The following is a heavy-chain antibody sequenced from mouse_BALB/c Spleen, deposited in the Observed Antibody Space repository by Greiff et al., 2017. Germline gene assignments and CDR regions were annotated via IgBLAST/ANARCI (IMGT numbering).Heavy chain of an antibody. D-gene: IGHD2-14*01. V-gene: IGHV1-69*02. CDR1: GYTFTSYW. CDR3: TNREFAY. J-gene: IGHJ3*01. Sequence: QVQLQQPWAELVRPGASVKLSCKASGYTFTSYWINWVKQRPGQGLEWIGNIYPSDSYTNYNQKFKDKATLTVDKSSSTAYMQLSSPTSEDSAVYYCTNREFAYWGQGTLVTVSA. CDR2: IYPSDSYT.